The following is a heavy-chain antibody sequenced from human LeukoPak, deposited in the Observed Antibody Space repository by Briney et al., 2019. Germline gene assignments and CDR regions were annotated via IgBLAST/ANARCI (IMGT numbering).Heavy chain of an antibody. CDR1: GGSISSSSYY. CDR3: ASSIAVAGGIDY. Sequence: SETLSLTCTVSGGSISSSSYYWGWIRQPPGTGLEWIGSIYYSGSTYYNPSLKSRVTISVDTSKNQFSLKLSSVTAADTAVYYCASSIAVAGGIDYWGQGTLVTVSS. V-gene: IGHV4-39*01. D-gene: IGHD6-19*01. CDR2: IYYSGST. J-gene: IGHJ4*02.